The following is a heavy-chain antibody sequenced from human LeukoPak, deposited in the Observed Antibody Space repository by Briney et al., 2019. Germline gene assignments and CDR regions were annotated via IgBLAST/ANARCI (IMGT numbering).Heavy chain of an antibody. J-gene: IGHJ5*02. V-gene: IGHV3-7*05. D-gene: IGHD6-19*01. CDR1: GFTFSSYW. CDR3: AKQDPYSSAWYP. Sequence: GGSLRLSCAASGFTFSSYWMGWVRQAPGKGLEWVANIKQDGSEKYYVDSVKGRFTISRDNAQNSLYLQMNSLRAEDTAVYYCAKQDPYSSAWYPWGQGTLVTVSS. CDR2: IKQDGSEK.